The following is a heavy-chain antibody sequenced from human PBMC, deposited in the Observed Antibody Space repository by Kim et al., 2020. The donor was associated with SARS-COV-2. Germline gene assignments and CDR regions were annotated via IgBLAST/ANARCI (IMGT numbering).Heavy chain of an antibody. J-gene: IGHJ4*02. Sequence: GLPTSGKGRLTISRDNAKNSLYLAMNSLRAEDTALYYCAKEGSSSWYYFDYWGQGTLVTVSS. D-gene: IGHD6-13*01. V-gene: IGHV3-9*01. CDR3: AKEGSSSWYYFDY.